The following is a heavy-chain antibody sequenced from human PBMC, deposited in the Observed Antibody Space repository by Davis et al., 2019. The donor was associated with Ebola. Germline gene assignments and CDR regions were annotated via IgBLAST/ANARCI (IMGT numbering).Heavy chain of an antibody. Sequence: AALVKVSCKASGGTFSSYAISWVRQAPGQGLEWMGWISAYNGNTNYAQKLQGRVTMTTDTSTSTAYMELRSLRSDDTAVYYCARVGTTVTTFDYWGQGTLVTVSS. CDR2: ISAYNGNT. D-gene: IGHD4-17*01. CDR1: GGTFSSYA. CDR3: ARVGTTVTTFDY. J-gene: IGHJ4*02. V-gene: IGHV1-18*01.